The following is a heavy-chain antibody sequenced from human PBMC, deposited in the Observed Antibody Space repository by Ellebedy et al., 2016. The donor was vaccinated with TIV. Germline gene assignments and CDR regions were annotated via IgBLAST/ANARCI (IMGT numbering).Heavy chain of an antibody. Sequence: GESLKISCAASGFTFSSYGMHWVRQAPGKGLEWVAVIWYDGSNKYYADSVKGRSTISRDNSKNTLYLQMNSLRAEDTAVYYCARGLDYYYDGSGYDGWYFDLWGRGTLVTVSS. J-gene: IGHJ2*01. CDR3: ARGLDYYYDGSGYDGWYFDL. CDR2: IWYDGSNK. D-gene: IGHD3-22*01. V-gene: IGHV3-33*01. CDR1: GFTFSSYG.